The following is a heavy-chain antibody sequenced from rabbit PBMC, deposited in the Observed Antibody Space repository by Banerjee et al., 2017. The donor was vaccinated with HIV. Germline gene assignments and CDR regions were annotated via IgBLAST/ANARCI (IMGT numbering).Heavy chain of an antibody. Sequence: QEQLEESGGDLVKPEGSLTLTCKASGFDFSSNAMCWVRQAPGKGLEWVACINTSSGNTVYASWAKGRFTISKTSSTTVTLQMTSLTAADTATYFCARDLAGVIGWNFGLWGQGTLVTVS. CDR2: INTSSGNT. CDR3: ARDLAGVIGWNFGL. CDR1: GFDFSSNA. V-gene: IGHV1S45*01. D-gene: IGHD4-1*01. J-gene: IGHJ3*01.